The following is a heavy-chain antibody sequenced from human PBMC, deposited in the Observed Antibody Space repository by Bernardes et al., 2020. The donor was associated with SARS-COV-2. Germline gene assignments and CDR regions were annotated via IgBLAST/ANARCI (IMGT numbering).Heavy chain of an antibody. J-gene: IGHJ4*02. CDR1: GFTFTNHG. Sequence: GGSLRLSCAASGFTFTNHGIHWVRQAPGKGLEWVALVWYDGSYQYYADSVKGRFTISRDNSKNTLYLQMSTLRAEDTAVYYCVRGVRYFDWDLDYWGQGTLVTVSS. CDR3: VRGVRYFDWDLDY. D-gene: IGHD3-9*01. V-gene: IGHV3-33*01. CDR2: VWYDGSYQ.